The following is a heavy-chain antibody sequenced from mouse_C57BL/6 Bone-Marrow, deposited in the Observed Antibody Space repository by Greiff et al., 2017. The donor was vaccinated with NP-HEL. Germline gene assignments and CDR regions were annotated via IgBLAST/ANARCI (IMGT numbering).Heavy chain of an antibody. V-gene: IGHV5-12*01. CDR3: ARHTIYYDYP. J-gene: IGHJ3*01. D-gene: IGHD2-4*01. CDR2: ISNGGGST. CDR1: GFTFSDYY. Sequence: EVQRVESGGGLVQPGGSLKLSCAASGFTFSDYYMYWVRQTPEKRLEWVAYISNGGGSTYYPDTVKGRFTISRDKAKNTRYLQMSRLKSEDTAMYYCARHTIYYDYPWGQGTLVTVSA.